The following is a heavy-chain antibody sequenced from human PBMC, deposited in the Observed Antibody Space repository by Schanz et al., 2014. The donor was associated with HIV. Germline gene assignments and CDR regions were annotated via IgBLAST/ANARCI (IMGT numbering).Heavy chain of an antibody. V-gene: IGHV3-30-3*01. CDR3: ARGLPRFAVTTLDS. CDR1: GFTFSSYA. J-gene: IGHJ4*02. D-gene: IGHD4-17*01. Sequence: QVQLVESGGGVVQPGRSLRLSCAASGFTFSSYAMHWVRQAPGKGLEWVAVISYDGSNKYYADSVKGRFTISRDNSKNTLYLQMNSLRAEDTAVYYCARGLPRFAVTTLDSWGQGTLVTVSS. CDR2: ISYDGSNK.